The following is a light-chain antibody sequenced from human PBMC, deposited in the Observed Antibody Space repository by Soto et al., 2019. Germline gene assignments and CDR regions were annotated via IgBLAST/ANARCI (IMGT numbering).Light chain of an antibody. CDR1: SSNIGSNT. CDR2: SNN. V-gene: IGLV1-44*01. Sequence: QPVLTQPPSASGTPGQRVTISCSGSSSNIGSNTVNWYRQLPGTAPKLLIYSNNQRPSGVPDRFSGSKSGTSASLAISGLQSEDEADYYCAAWDDSLNGHVFGTGTKVTVL. J-gene: IGLJ1*01. CDR3: AAWDDSLNGHV.